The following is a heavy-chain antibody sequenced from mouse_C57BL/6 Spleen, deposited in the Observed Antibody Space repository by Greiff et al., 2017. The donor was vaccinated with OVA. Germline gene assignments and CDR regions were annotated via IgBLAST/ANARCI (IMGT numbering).Heavy chain of an antibody. V-gene: IGHV1-5*01. CDR1: GYTFTSYW. CDR3: TRGDYEGGYAMDY. J-gene: IGHJ4*01. Sequence: EVQLQQSGTVLARPGASVKMSCKTSGYTFTSYWMHWVKQRPGQGLEWIGAIYPGNSDTSYNQKFKGKAKLTAVTSAGTAYMELSSLTNEDSAFYYCTRGDYEGGYAMDYWGQGTSVTVSS. D-gene: IGHD2-4*01. CDR2: IYPGNSDT.